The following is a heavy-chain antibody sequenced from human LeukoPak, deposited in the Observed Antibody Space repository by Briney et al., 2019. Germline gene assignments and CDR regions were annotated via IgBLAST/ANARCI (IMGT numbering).Heavy chain of an antibody. D-gene: IGHD3/OR15-3a*01. CDR3: ARELDVDFDY. CDR1: GFTFSNYE. J-gene: IGHJ4*02. V-gene: IGHV3-48*03. Sequence: GGSLRLSCAASGFTFSNYEMNWVRQAPGKGLEWVSYISSSGSTINYADSVKGRFTISRDNAKNSLYLQMNSLRAEDTAVYYCARELDVDFDYWGQGTLVTVPS. CDR2: ISSSGSTI.